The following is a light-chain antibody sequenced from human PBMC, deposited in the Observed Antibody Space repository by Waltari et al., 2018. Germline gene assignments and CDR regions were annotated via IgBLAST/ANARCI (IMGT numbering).Light chain of an antibody. CDR3: QVWDRITDHYV. V-gene: IGLV3-21*02. CDR2: DDS. Sequence: SYVLTQPPSVSVAPGQTATITCGGKNLGMQSVQWYQQRPGQAPVLVVYDDSDRPSGISDRLAGTKSGSTATLTISGAEAGDEADYYCQVWDRITDHYVFGTGTKVTV. CDR1: NLGMQS. J-gene: IGLJ1*01.